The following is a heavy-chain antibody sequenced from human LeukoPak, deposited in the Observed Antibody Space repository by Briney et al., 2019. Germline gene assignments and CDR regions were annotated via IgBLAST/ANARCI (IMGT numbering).Heavy chain of an antibody. D-gene: IGHD6-6*01. J-gene: IGHJ4*02. CDR3: ASLEEYGTYDH. Sequence: SETLSLTCTVSGAPVFNHYWSWIRQPPGKRLEWLGYIYHSGRTKYNPSLKSRVTTSADTSKDQFSLKLTSVTAADTAVYYCASLEEYGTYDHWGPGTLVTVSS. CDR2: IYHSGRT. CDR1: GAPVFNHY. V-gene: IGHV4-59*02.